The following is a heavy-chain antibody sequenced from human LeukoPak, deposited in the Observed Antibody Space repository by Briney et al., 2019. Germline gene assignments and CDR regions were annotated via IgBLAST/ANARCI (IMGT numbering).Heavy chain of an antibody. CDR1: GFTFSDAW. V-gene: IGHV3-15*01. CDR2: IKSRNRGETV. CDR3: TTDGSTTLSNTFDY. J-gene: IGHJ4*02. Sequence: GGFLRLSCAASGFTFSDAWMNWVRLAPGKGLEWVGRIKSRNRGETVDYAAPVKGRFTISRDDSKTTVYLQMNNLKTEDTAIYYCTTDGSTTLSNTFDYWGQGTLVTVSS. D-gene: IGHD1-26*01.